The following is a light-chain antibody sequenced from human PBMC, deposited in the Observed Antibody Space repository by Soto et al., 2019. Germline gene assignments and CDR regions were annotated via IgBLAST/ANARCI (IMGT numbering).Light chain of an antibody. CDR3: QQYGSSPRT. Sequence: DIQITQSPCTVSASVGDRVTITCLASQSISSWLAWYQQKPGKAPKLLIYDASSLESGVPSRFSGSGSGTDFTLTIRRLEHEDFAVYYCQQYGSSPRTLGQGTKGDI. V-gene: IGKV1-5*01. CDR1: QSISSW. J-gene: IGKJ1*01. CDR2: DAS.